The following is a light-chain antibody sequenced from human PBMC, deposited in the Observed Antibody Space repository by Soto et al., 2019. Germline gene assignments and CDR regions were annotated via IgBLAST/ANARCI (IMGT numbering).Light chain of an antibody. CDR3: SSYTSSNTLV. V-gene: IGLV2-14*01. Sequence: QSALTQPASVSGSPGQSITISCTGTSSDVGAYYVSWYQQHPGKAPKLMFEVSDRPSGVSNRFSGSKSGNTASLTISGLQAEDEADYYCSSYTSSNTLVFGGGTKVTVL. CDR2: EVS. J-gene: IGLJ2*01. CDR1: SSDVGAYY.